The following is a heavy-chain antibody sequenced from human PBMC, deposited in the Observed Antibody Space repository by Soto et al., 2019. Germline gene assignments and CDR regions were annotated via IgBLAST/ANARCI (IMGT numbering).Heavy chain of an antibody. Sequence: QVQLVQSGAEVKKPGASVKVSCKAAAYTFTSYDINWVRQATGQDFEWMGWMNPNNGNTAYAQKFPGRVTMNRDTSKRTAFKELRSLAPGDTGVYYRSRSRRSWGVDHRGQGTLVTVS. D-gene: IGHD2-15*01. V-gene: IGHV1-8*01. CDR1: AYTFTSYD. CDR2: MNPNNGNT. CDR3: SRSRRSWGVDH. J-gene: IGHJ5*02.